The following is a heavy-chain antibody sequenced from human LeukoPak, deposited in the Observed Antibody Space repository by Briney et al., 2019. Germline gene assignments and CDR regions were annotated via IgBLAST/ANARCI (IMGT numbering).Heavy chain of an antibody. J-gene: IGHJ4*02. CDR3: AIGSVGAMVTSPFDY. Sequence: ASVKVSCKASGYTFSLYYMYWVRQAPGQGLECMGWINPNSGGTNYAQKFQGRVTMTRDTSISTAYMELSSLRSEDTAVYYCAIGSVGAMVTSPFDYWGQGTLVTVSS. CDR1: GYTFSLYY. V-gene: IGHV1-2*02. CDR2: INPNSGGT. D-gene: IGHD5-18*01.